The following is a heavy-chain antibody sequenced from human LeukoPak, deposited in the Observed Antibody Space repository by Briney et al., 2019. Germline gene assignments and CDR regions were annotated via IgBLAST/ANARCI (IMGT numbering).Heavy chain of an antibody. J-gene: IGHJ5*02. V-gene: IGHV5-51*01. Sequence: GESLKISCEGSGYSFTSYWIGWVRQMPGKGLEWMGIIYAGDSDTRYSPSFQGQVTISADKSISTAYLQWSSLKASDTAMYYCAQYDSSGYQKFDPWGQGTLVTVSS. CDR3: AQYDSSGYQKFDP. CDR1: GYSFTSYW. D-gene: IGHD3-22*01. CDR2: IYAGDSDT.